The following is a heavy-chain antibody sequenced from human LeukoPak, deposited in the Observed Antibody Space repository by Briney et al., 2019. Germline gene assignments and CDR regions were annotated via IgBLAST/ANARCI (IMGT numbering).Heavy chain of an antibody. V-gene: IGHV3-30*18. CDR1: GFTFSSYG. Sequence: GGSLRLSCAASGFTFSSYGMHWVRQAPGKGLEWVAVISYDGSNKYYADSVKGRFTISRDNSKNTLYLQMNSLRAEDTAVYYCAKGGLFRTDNWFDPWGQGTLVTVSS. J-gene: IGHJ5*02. D-gene: IGHD3-10*01. CDR2: ISYDGSNK. CDR3: AKGGLFRTDNWFDP.